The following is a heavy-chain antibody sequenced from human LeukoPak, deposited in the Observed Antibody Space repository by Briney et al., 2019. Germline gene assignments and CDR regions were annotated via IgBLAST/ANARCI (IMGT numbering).Heavy chain of an antibody. D-gene: IGHD6-6*01. CDR1: GFTFSSYG. J-gene: IGHJ4*02. V-gene: IGHV3-33*01. Sequence: PGRSLRLSCAASGFTFSSYGMHWVRQAPGKGLEWVAVIWYDGSNKYYADSVKGRFTISRDNSKNTLYLQMNSLRAEDTAVYYCVGSIAASDFDYWGQGTLVTVSS. CDR2: IWYDGSNK. CDR3: VGSIAASDFDY.